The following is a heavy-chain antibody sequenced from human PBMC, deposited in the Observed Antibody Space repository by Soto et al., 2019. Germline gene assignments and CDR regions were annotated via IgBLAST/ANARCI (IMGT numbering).Heavy chain of an antibody. V-gene: IGHV4-31*03. J-gene: IGHJ4*02. CDR1: GGSISSGGYY. Sequence: QVQLQESGPGLVKPSQTLSLTCTVSGGSISSGGYYWSWIRQHPGKGLEWIGYIYYSGSTYYNPSLKSRVTISVDTSKNQFSLKLSSVTAADTALYYCARGGYSGYDFDGMILWSWGQGTLVTVSS. D-gene: IGHD5-12*01. CDR3: ARGGYSGYDFDGMILWS. CDR2: IYYSGST.